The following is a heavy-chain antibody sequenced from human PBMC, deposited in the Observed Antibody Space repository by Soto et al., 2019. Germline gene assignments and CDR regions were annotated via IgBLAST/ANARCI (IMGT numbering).Heavy chain of an antibody. CDR1: GFTFSSYA. J-gene: IGHJ4*02. D-gene: IGHD5-12*01. Sequence: GGSLRLSCAASGFTFSSYAMSWVRQAPGKGLEWVSAISGSGGNTYYADSVKGRFTISRDNSKNTLYLQMNSLRAEDTAVYYCGGGGYSGYAPPHYFDYWGQGTLVTVSS. V-gene: IGHV3-23*01. CDR2: ISGSGGNT. CDR3: GGGGYSGYAPPHYFDY.